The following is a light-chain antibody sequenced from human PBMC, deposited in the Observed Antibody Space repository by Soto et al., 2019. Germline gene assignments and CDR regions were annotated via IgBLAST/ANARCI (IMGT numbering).Light chain of an antibody. CDR2: AAS. CDR3: QQSYSCPWT. Sequence: DIQITQSPSSLSASLGDRVTITCRASQSISNYLNWYQQKPGKAPNLLIYAASTLQSGVPSRFSGSGSGTDFTLTISSLQAVDFATYYCQQSYSCPWTFGQGTKVDIK. CDR1: QSISNY. J-gene: IGKJ1*01. V-gene: IGKV1-39*01.